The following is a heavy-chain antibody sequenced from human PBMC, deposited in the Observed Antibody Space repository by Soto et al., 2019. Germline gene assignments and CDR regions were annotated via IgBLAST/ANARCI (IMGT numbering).Heavy chain of an antibody. V-gene: IGHV1-69*01. CDR2: IIPLSGTT. D-gene: IGHD5-18*01. CDR3: ATDPPDTAMEYFDY. J-gene: IGHJ4*02. CDR1: GGTLSMFV. Sequence: QVQLVQSGAGVRKPGSSVKVSCKASGGTLSMFVVSWVRQSPGQGLEWIGGIIPLSGTTNFAEKFQGRVTITTDESTSTADMELSSLRSEDTALYYCATDPPDTAMEYFDYWGQGTLVTVS.